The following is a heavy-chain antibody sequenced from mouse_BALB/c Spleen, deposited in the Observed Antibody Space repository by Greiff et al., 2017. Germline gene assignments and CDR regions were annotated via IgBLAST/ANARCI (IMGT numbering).Heavy chain of an antibody. V-gene: IGHV5-6-4*01. CDR2: ISSGGSYT. J-gene: IGHJ4*01. D-gene: IGHD1-1*02. Sequence: EVQVVESGGGLVKPGGSLKLSCAASGFTFSSYTMSWVRQTPEKRLEWVATISSGGSYTYYPDSVKGRFTISRDNAKNTLYLQMSSLKSEDTAMYYCTRDFGNYAMDYWGQGTSVTVSS. CDR3: TRDFGNYAMDY. CDR1: GFTFSSYT.